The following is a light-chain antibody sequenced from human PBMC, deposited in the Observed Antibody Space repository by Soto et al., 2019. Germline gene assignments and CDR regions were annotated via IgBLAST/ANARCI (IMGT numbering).Light chain of an antibody. CDR3: QQYGTSLFS. J-gene: IGKJ3*01. Sequence: EIVLTQSPGTLSLSPGERATLSCRASQSVPNRFLAWYQQKPGQAPRLLIYGTSSRATGIPDRFSGSGSGTDFTLTISRLEPEDFAVYYCQQYGTSLFSFGPGTKVDIK. V-gene: IGKV3-20*01. CDR1: QSVPNRF. CDR2: GTS.